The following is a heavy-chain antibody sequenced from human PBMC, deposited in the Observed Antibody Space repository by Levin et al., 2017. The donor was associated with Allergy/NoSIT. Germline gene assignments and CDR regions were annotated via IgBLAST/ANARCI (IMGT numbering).Heavy chain of an antibody. D-gene: IGHD5-12*01. Sequence: SQTLSLPCAVYGGSFRGSYWSWIRQPPGKGLEWIGEINHSGSTNYNPSLKSRVTISVDTSKNQFSLKLSSVTAADTAVYYCARRGSVRVATTLSFALWGQGTLVTVSS. CDR3: ARRGSVRVATTLSFAL. CDR2: INHSGST. V-gene: IGHV4-34*01. J-gene: IGHJ4*02. CDR1: GGSFRGSY.